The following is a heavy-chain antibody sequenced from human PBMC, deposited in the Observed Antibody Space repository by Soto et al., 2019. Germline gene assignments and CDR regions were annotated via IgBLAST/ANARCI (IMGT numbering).Heavy chain of an antibody. D-gene: IGHD3-16*02. CDR3: TRLVTER. CDR2: IRSKANGYAT. V-gene: IGHV3-73*01. CDR1: GFTFSGSA. J-gene: IGHJ4*02. Sequence: VQLVESGGGVVQPGRSLRLSCAASGFTFSGSAMHWVRQASGKGLEWVGRIRSKANGYATAYAASVKGRFTISRDDSKNTAYLQMNSLKTEDTAVYYCTRLVTERWGQGTLVTVSS.